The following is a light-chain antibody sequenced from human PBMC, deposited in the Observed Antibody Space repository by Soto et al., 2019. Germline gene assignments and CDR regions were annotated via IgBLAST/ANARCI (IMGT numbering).Light chain of an antibody. V-gene: IGLV1-40*01. J-gene: IGLJ2*01. CDR1: SSNIGAGYD. Sequence: QLVLTQPPSVSGAPGQRVTISCTGSSSNIGAGYDVHWYQQLPGTAPKLLIYGNSNRPSGVPDRFSGSKSGTSASLAITGLQAEDEADYYCQSYDSSLRSYVVFGGGTKLTVL. CDR3: QSYDSSLRSYVV. CDR2: GNS.